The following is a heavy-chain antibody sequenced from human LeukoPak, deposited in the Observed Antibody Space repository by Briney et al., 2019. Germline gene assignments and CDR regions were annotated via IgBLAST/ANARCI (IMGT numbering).Heavy chain of an antibody. CDR3: ARDYRAAAGRYYYYYGMDV. D-gene: IGHD6-13*01. Sequence: ETLSLTCTVSGGSISGYYMSWVRQAPGKGLEWVSVIYSGGSTYYADSVKGRFTISRGNSKNTLYLQMNSLRAEDTAVYYCARDYRAAAGRYYYYYGMDVWGQGTTVTVSS. V-gene: IGHV3-53*01. J-gene: IGHJ6*02. CDR2: IYSGGST. CDR1: GGSISGYY.